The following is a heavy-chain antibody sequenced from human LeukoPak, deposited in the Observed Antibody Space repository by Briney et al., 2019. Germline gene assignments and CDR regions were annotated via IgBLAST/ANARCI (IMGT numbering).Heavy chain of an antibody. V-gene: IGHV3-21*01. Sequence: GGSLRLSCAASGFTFSSYNINWVRQPPGKGREWVSSISSSSSYIYYTDSVKGRFTISRDNAKNSLYLQMNSVRAEDTAVYYCARGRWPADDAFDIWGQRTMVTVSS. D-gene: IGHD2-2*01. CDR2: ISSSSSYI. J-gene: IGHJ3*02. CDR1: GFTFSSYN. CDR3: ARGRWPADDAFDI.